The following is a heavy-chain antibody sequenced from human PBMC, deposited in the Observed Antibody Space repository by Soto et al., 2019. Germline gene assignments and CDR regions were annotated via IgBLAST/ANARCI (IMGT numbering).Heavy chain of an antibody. D-gene: IGHD3-22*01. CDR1: GGSISSYY. CDR2: IYYSGST. J-gene: IGHJ6*02. Sequence: SETLSLTCTVSGGSISSYYWSWIRQPPGKGLEWIGYIYYSGSTNYNPSLKSRVTISVDTSKNQFSLKLSSVTAADTAVYYCARVPWGSSGYAPDYYYDMDAWGQGTTVTAP. CDR3: ARVPWGSSGYAPDYYYDMDA. V-gene: IGHV4-59*01.